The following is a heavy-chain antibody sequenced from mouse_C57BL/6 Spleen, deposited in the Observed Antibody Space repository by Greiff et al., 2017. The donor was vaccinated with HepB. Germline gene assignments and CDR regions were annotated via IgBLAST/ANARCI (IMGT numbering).Heavy chain of an antibody. V-gene: IGHV1-82*01. D-gene: IGHD2-2*01. Sequence: QVQLQQSGPELVKPGASVKISCKASGYAFSSSWMNWVKQRPGKGLEWIGRIYPGDGDTNYNVKFKGKATLTADKSSSTAYMQLSSLTSEDSAVYFCASRGMVRRAMDYWGQGTSVTVSS. J-gene: IGHJ4*01. CDR2: IYPGDGDT. CDR1: GYAFSSSW. CDR3: ASRGMVRRAMDY.